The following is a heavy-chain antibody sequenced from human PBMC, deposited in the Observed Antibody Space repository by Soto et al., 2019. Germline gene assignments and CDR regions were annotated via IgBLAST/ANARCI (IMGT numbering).Heavy chain of an antibody. CDR1: GGTFSRYS. CDR2: IIPIFGIA. V-gene: IGHV1-69*08. J-gene: IGHJ6*04. Sequence: QVQLVQSGAEVKKPGSSVKVSCKASGGTFSRYSITWVRQAPGHGLEWIGRIIPIFGIASYAQKFQGRVTITADESTGTAYMELSSLRSDDTAVYYCAREDRDRETGLVPAAIDGMDVWGKGTTVTVSS. CDR3: AREDRDRETGLVPAAIDGMDV. D-gene: IGHD2-2*01.